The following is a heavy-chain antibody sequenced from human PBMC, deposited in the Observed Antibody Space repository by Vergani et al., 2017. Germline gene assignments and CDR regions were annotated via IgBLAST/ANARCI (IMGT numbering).Heavy chain of an antibody. CDR1: GYTFTGYY. Sequence: QVQLVQSGAEVKKPGASVKVSCKASGYTFTGYYMHWVRQAPGQGLEWMGRINPNSGGTKYAQKFQGRVTMTRDTSISTAYMELSRLRSDDTAVYYCARDGVGGYAGYYYYYMDVWGKGTTVTVSS. CDR3: ARDGVGGYAGYYYYYMDV. D-gene: IGHD3-22*01. CDR2: INPNSGGT. J-gene: IGHJ6*03. V-gene: IGHV1-2*06.